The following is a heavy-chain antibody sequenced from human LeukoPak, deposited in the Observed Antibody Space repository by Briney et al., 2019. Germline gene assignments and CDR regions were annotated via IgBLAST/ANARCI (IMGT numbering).Heavy chain of an antibody. D-gene: IGHD1-26*01. CDR1: GFTFSSYE. Sequence: GGSLRLSCAASGFTFSSYEMNWVRQAPGKGLEWVSYISSSGSTIYYADSVKGRFTNSRDNAKNSLYLQMNSLRAEDTAVYYCARRSSSGSYYRPFDYWGQGTLVTVSS. J-gene: IGHJ4*02. CDR3: ARRSSSGSYYRPFDY. V-gene: IGHV3-48*03. CDR2: ISSSGSTI.